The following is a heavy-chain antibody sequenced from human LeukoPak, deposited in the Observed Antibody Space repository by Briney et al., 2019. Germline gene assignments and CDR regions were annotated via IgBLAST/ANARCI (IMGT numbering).Heavy chain of an antibody. V-gene: IGHV3-23*01. CDR1: GFTFSSYA. CDR3: AKAWAAAGTFAS. D-gene: IGHD6-13*01. CDR2: IIGSGGDT. Sequence: GGSLRLSCAASGFTFSSYAMSWVRQAPGKGLEWVSTIIGSGGDTYYADSVKGRFTIPRDTSKNTLYLQMNSLRAEDTAVYYCAKAWAAAGTFASWGQGTLVTVSS. J-gene: IGHJ4*02.